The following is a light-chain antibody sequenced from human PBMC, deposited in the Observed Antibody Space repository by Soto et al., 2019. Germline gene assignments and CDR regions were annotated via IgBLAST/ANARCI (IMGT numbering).Light chain of an antibody. J-gene: IGLJ2*01. V-gene: IGLV2-8*01. CDR3: SSYAGSSVV. CDR2: GVS. CDR1: SGDVGSYNL. Sequence: QSALTQPPSASGSPGQSVTISCTGTSGDVGSYNLVSWHQQHPGKAPKVMIYGVSQRPSGVPDRFSGSKSGNTASLTVSGLQAEDEADYYCSSYAGSSVVFGAGTKVTVL.